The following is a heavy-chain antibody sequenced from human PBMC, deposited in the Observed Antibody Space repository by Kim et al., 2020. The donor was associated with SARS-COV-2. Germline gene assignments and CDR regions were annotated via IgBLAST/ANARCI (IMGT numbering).Heavy chain of an antibody. D-gene: IGHD4-4*01. J-gene: IGHJ6*02. CDR1: GGSFSGYY. CDR3: ARGIGNDYSILFYYYYGMDV. V-gene: IGHV4-34*01. CDR2: INHSGST. Sequence: SETLSLTCAFYGGSFSGYYWSWIRQPPGKGLEWIGEINHSGSTNYNPSLKSRVTISVDTSKNQFSLKLSSVTAADTAVYYCARGIGNDYSILFYYYYGMDVWGQGTTVTVSS.